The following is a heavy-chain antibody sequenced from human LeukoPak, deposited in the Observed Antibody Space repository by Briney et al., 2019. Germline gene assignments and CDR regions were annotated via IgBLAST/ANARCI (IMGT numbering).Heavy chain of an antibody. Sequence: PSETLSLTCAVYGGSFSGYYWSWIRQPPGKGLEWIGEINRSGSTNYNPSLKSRVTISVDTSKNQFSLKLSSVTAADTAVYYCARVGIAVAGFDYWGQGTLVTVSS. CDR3: ARVGIAVAGFDY. D-gene: IGHD6-19*01. CDR1: GGSFSGYY. J-gene: IGHJ4*02. V-gene: IGHV4-34*01. CDR2: INRSGST.